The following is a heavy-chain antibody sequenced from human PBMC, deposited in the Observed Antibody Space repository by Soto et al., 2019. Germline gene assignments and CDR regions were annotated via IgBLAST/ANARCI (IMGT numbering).Heavy chain of an antibody. CDR3: AKNGDFWSWGMDV. CDR1: GFIVSTYG. V-gene: IGHV3-23*01. D-gene: IGHD3-3*01. J-gene: IGHJ6*02. CDR2: ISSSGDAT. Sequence: GGSLRHCGASCGFIVSTYGMTLISQAPGKGLEWVSIISSSGDATYYLDSVKGRFTISRDNSRNTLNLQMNSLRAEDTAVYYCAKNGDFWSWGMDVWFLGTTVTVSS.